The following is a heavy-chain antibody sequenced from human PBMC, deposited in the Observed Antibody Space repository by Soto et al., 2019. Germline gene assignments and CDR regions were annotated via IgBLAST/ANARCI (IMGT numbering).Heavy chain of an antibody. J-gene: IGHJ4*02. D-gene: IGHD3-22*01. Sequence: PSETLSLTCTVSGGSISSGGYYWSWIRQHPGKGLEWIGYIYYSGSTYYNPSLKSRVTISVDTSKNQFSLKLSSVTAADTAVYYCXRVFTYYYDSSGYYFDYWGPGTLVTVSS. CDR1: GGSISSGGYY. V-gene: IGHV4-31*03. CDR2: IYYSGST. CDR3: XRVFTYYYDSSGYYFDY.